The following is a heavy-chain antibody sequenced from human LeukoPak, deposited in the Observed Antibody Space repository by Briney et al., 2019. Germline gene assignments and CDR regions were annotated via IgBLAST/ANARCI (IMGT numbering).Heavy chain of an antibody. CDR2: ISWNSGSI. CDR1: GFTFDDYA. Sequence: GGSLRLSCAASGFTFDDYAMHWVRQAPGKGLEWVSGISWNSGSIGYAYSVKGRFTISRDNAKNSLYLQMNSLRAEDTALYYCAKSDLWFGELLGYWGQGTLVTVSS. CDR3: AKSDLWFGELLGY. V-gene: IGHV3-9*01. J-gene: IGHJ4*02. D-gene: IGHD3-10*01.